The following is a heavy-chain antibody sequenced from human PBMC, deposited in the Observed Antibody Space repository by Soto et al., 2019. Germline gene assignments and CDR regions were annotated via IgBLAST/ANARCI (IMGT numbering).Heavy chain of an antibody. CDR2: MRDDGTVT. J-gene: IGHJ4*02. D-gene: IGHD3-10*01. CDR1: GFTVSTYW. CDR3: ARGGGRKGTVTLFDY. Sequence: EVQLAESGGGLVQPGGALRLSCAASGFTVSTYWMHWVRQVPGKGLVWVARMRDDGTVTSYADFVKGRFAISRDIAKNTLYRQINSLTGEDTAVYYCARGGGRKGTVTLFDYWGKGALVTVSS. V-gene: IGHV3-74*01.